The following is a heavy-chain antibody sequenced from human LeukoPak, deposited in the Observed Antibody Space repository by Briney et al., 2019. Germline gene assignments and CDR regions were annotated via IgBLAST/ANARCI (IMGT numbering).Heavy chain of an antibody. D-gene: IGHD3-3*01. V-gene: IGHV3-21*01. CDR2: ISSSSSYI. CDR3: ARDEPYYDFWSGYSTEPHYGMDV. Sequence: GGSLRLSCAASGFTFSSYSMNWVRQAPGKGLEWVSSISSSSSYIYYADPVKGRFTISRDNAKNSLYLQMNSLRAEDTAVYYCARDEPYYDFWSGYSTEPHYGMDVWGQGTTVTVSS. J-gene: IGHJ6*02. CDR1: GFTFSSYS.